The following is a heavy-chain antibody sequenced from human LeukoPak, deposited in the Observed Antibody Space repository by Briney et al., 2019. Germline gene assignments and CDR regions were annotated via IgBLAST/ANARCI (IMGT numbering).Heavy chain of an antibody. Sequence: PSETLSLTCTVSGGSISTYYWSWIRQPPGKGLEWIGYVHYSGSTNYNPSLKSRVAISLDTSKNQFSLKLTSVTAADTAVYYCARGRRVLYYFDYWGQGTLVTVSS. J-gene: IGHJ4*02. V-gene: IGHV4-59*12. CDR1: GGSISTYY. CDR2: VHYSGST. CDR3: ARGRRVLYYFDY.